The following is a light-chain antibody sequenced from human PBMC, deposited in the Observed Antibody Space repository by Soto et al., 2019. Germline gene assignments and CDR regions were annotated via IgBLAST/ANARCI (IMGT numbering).Light chain of an antibody. CDR2: DDG. V-gene: IGLV3-21*02. J-gene: IGLJ1*01. CDR3: AAWDDSLSGYV. Sequence: SYELTQAPSVSVAPGQTARITCGGNNIAIKSVHWYQQKPGQAPVLVVYDDGDRPSGIPDRFSGSKSGTSASLAISGLRSEDEADYYCAAWDDSLSGYVFGTGTKVTAL. CDR1: NIAIKS.